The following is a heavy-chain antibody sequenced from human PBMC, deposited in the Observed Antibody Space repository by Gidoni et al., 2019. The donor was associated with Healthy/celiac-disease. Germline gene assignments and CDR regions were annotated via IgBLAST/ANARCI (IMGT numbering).Heavy chain of an antibody. V-gene: IGHV3-53*02. Sequence: EVQLVETGGGLIQPGGCQRPCWAASGFTVSSNYMSWVRQAPGKGLEWVSVIDSGGSTYYADSVKGRFTISRDNSKNTLYLQMNSLRAEDTAVYYCARVRGSGWQPYYFDYWGQGTLVTVSS. CDR3: ARVRGSGWQPYYFDY. J-gene: IGHJ4*02. CDR2: IDSGGST. CDR1: GFTVSSNY. D-gene: IGHD3-16*01.